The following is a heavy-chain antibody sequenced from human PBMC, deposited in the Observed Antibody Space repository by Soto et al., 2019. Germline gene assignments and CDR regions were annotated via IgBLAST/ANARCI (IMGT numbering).Heavy chain of an antibody. Sequence: ASVKVSCKASGYTFTSYDINWVRQAAGQGLEWMGWMNPNGGNTGYAQKFQGRVTMTRNTSTSTAYMELSSLRSEDTAVYYCARGAKDSSGYYHETIYYYGMDVWGQGTTVTVSS. D-gene: IGHD3-22*01. V-gene: IGHV1-8*01. CDR3: ARGAKDSSGYYHETIYYYGMDV. CDR1: GYTFTSYD. CDR2: MNPNGGNT. J-gene: IGHJ6*02.